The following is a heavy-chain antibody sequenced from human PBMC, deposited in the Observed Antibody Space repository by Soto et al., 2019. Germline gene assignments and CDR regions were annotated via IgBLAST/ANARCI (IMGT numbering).Heavy chain of an antibody. CDR2: MNPDSGNT. CDR1: GYTFSSYD. CDR3: ARRARIGVQIRLPFDF. D-gene: IGHD2-8*01. V-gene: IGHV1-8*02. Sequence: ASVKVSCKAYGYTFSSYDINWVRQAPGQGLEWMGWMNPDSGNTGYAQKFQGRVTMTRDFFKDTAYMELSSLRSEDTAVYYCARRARIGVQIRLPFDFWVQ. J-gene: IGHJ4*02.